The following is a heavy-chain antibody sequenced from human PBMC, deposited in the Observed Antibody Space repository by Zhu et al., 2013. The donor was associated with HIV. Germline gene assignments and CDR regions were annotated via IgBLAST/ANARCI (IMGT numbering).Heavy chain of an antibody. Sequence: QVQLQQWGAGLLKPSETLSLTCAVSGGSISSGGYSWSWIRQPPGKGLEWIGYIYHSGSTYYNPSLKSRVTISVGRSKNQFSLKLTSVTAADTAVYYCASTYSGYEYWRHPVAGCFDPWAREPWSPSPQ. D-gene: IGHD5-12*01. J-gene: IGHJ5*02. CDR3: ASTYSGYEYWRHPVAGCFDP. V-gene: IGHV4-30-2*01. CDR1: GGSISSGGYS. CDR2: IYHSGST.